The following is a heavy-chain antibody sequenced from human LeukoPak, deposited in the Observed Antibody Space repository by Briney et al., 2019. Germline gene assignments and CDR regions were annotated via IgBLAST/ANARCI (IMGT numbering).Heavy chain of an antibody. V-gene: IGHV3-21*01. J-gene: IGHJ6*02. CDR1: GFTFSSDS. Sequence: PGGSLRLSCAASGFTFSSDSMNWVRQAPGKGLEWVSSISSTSSYIYYADSVKGRFTVSRDNAKNSLFLQMNSLRAEDTAVYYCARDPGYFYDSNGYLYGMDVWGQGTTVTVSS. CDR2: ISSTSSYI. CDR3: ARDPGYFYDSNGYLYGMDV. D-gene: IGHD3-22*01.